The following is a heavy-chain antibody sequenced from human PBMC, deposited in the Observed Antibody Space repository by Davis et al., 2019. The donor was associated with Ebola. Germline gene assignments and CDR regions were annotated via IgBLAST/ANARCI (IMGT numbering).Heavy chain of an antibody. V-gene: IGHV3-23*01. J-gene: IGHJ3*02. CDR3: AKDAKQWLDDAFDI. D-gene: IGHD6-19*01. Sequence: AGSLRLSCEASGFTFSSYAMSWVRQAPGKGLEWVSGITSSDGRTYCADSVKGRFTISRDNSKNTLYLQMNSLGAEDTAVYHCAKDAKQWLDDAFDIWGQGTMVTVSS. CDR2: ITSSDGRT. CDR1: GFTFSSYA.